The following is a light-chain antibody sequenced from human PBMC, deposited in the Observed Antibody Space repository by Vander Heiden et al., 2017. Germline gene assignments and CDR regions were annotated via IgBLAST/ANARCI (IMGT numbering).Light chain of an antibody. J-gene: IGKJ4*01. CDR1: QSISSY. CDR3: QQSYSTLLT. V-gene: IGKV1-39*01. Sequence: DLQMTVSPSSLSASVGDRVTITCRARQSISSYLNWYQQKPGKAPKLLSYAASSLQSGVPSRFSGSGSGTDFTLTISRLQPEDFATYYCQQSYSTLLTFGGGTKVEIK. CDR2: AAS.